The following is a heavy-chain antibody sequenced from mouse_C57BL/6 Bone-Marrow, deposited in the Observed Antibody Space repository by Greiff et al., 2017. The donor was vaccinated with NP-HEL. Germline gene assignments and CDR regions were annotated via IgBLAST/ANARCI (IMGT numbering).Heavy chain of an antibody. CDR2: IYPGDGDT. V-gene: IGHV1-82*01. J-gene: IGHJ2*01. D-gene: IGHD1-1*01. CDR1: GYAFSSSW. CDR3: ARGVDYYGSSYYFDY. Sequence: QVHVKQSGPELVKPGASVTISCKASGYAFSSSWMNWVKQRPGKGLEWIGRIYPGDGDTNYNGKFKGKATLTADKSSSTAYMQLSSLTSEDSAVYFCARGVDYYGSSYYFDYWGQGTTLTVSS.